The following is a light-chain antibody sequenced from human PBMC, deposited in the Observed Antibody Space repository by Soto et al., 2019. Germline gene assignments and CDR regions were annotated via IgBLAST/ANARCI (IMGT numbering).Light chain of an antibody. V-gene: IGKV3-15*01. J-gene: IGKJ1*01. CDR3: QEFNKWPWT. Sequence: IVMSQCVVIRSVSPGERATLSCRASESVGSNLAWYQQKPGQPPRLLIYDASMRETGVPPRFSGSGSGTEFTLTISNLQSEDFAIYFCQEFNKWPWTFGQGTKVDIK. CDR1: ESVGSN. CDR2: DAS.